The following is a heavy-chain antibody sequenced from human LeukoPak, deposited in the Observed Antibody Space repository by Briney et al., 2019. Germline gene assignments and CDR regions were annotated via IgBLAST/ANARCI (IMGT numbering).Heavy chain of an antibody. CDR3: ARSDSRHADYYAQYYFDY. J-gene: IGHJ4*02. CDR1: GGTFSSYA. V-gene: IGHV1-69*06. CDR2: IIPIFGTA. Sequence: GASVKVSCKASGGTFSSYAISWVRQAPGQGLEWMGGIIPIFGTANYAQKFQGRVTITADKSTSTAHMELSSLRSEDTAVYYCARSDSRHADYYAQYYFDYWGQGTLVTVSS. D-gene: IGHD3-22*01.